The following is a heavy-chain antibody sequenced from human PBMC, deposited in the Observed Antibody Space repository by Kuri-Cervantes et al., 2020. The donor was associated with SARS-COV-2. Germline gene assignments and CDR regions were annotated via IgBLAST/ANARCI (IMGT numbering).Heavy chain of an antibody. V-gene: IGHV3-74*01. Sequence: GGSLRLSCAASGFTFSSYWMHWVRQAPGKGLVWVSRINSDGSSTSYADSVKGRFTISRDNSKNTLYLQMNSLRAEDTAVYYCARAPRPHWDGGNSGDYWGQGTLVTVSS. CDR2: INSDGSST. CDR3: ARAPRPHWDGGNSGDY. J-gene: IGHJ4*02. CDR1: GFTFSSYW. D-gene: IGHD4-23*01.